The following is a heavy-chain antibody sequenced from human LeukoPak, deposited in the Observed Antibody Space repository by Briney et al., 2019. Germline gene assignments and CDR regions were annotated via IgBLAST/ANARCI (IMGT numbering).Heavy chain of an antibody. D-gene: IGHD2-8*01. Sequence: GGSLRLSCAASGFTFTSHWMSWVRQAPGEGLEWVARMNLDGSEKYYVDSVKGRFTISRDNAKTSLYLEMNSLRAEDTAVYYCARDATYCTNGVCYTRFDYWGQGTLVTVSS. J-gene: IGHJ4*02. CDR3: ARDATYCTNGVCYTRFDY. V-gene: IGHV3-7*01. CDR2: MNLDGSEK. CDR1: GFTFTSHW.